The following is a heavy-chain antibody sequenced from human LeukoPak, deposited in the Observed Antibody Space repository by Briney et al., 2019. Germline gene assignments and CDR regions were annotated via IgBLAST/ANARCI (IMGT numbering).Heavy chain of an antibody. D-gene: IGHD3-22*01. J-gene: IGHJ4*02. Sequence: SGTLSLTCAVSGGSISSSNWWSWVRQPPGKGLEWIGNIYHSGSTYYNPSLKSRVSISVDTSKNHFSLDLSSVTAADSAVYYCARDYRMTMIVDWGQGTLVTVSS. CDR1: GGSISSSNW. CDR3: ARDYRMTMIVD. CDR2: IYHSGST. V-gene: IGHV4-4*02.